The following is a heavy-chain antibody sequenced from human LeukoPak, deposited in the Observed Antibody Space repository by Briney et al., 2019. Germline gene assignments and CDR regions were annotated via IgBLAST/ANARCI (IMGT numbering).Heavy chain of an antibody. Sequence: GAXEKVSCKASGYTFTSYAIHWVRQAPGQRLEWMGWINAGYGNTKYSQTFQGRVTITRDTSANTAYMDLSSLRSEDTAVHYCARHYSGNSGWFDPWGQGTLVTVSS. V-gene: IGHV1-3*01. CDR2: INAGYGNT. D-gene: IGHD1-26*01. CDR3: ARHYSGNSGWFDP. CDR1: GYTFTSYA. J-gene: IGHJ5*02.